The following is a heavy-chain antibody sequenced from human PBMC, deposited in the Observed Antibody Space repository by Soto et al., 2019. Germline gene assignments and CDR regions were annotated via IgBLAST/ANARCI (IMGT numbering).Heavy chain of an antibody. V-gene: IGHV4-34*01. J-gene: IGHJ4*02. Sequence: SETLSLTCAVYGGSFSGYYWSWIRQPPGKGLEWIGEINHIGSTNYNPSLKSRVTISVDTAKNQFSLKLRSVTAADTAVYYCARAPQYYDSSGYYYPYWGQGTLVTVSS. D-gene: IGHD3-22*01. CDR1: GGSFSGYY. CDR3: ARAPQYYDSSGYYYPY. CDR2: INHIGST.